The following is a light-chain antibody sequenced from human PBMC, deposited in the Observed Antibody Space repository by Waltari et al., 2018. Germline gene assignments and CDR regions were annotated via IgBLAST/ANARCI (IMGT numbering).Light chain of an antibody. CDR3: SSYTSSITFV. CDR1: SSDVGGYNY. V-gene: IGLV2-14*01. Sequence: QSALTQPASVSASPGQSITISCTGTSSDVGGYNYVSWYQQHPGRAPKLMIYDVSERPSGVSDRFPGSKSGNTASLTISGLRAEDEADYYCSSYTSSITFVFGGGTKLTVL. J-gene: IGLJ2*01. CDR2: DVS.